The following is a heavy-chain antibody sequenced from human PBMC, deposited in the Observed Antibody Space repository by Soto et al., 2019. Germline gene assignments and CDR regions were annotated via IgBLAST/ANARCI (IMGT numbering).Heavy chain of an antibody. V-gene: IGHV4-59*01. J-gene: IGHJ6*02. Sequence: SETLSLTCTVSGGSISSYYWSWTRQPPGKGLEWIGYIYYSGSTNYNPSLKSRVTISVDTSKNQFSLKLSSVTAADTAVYYCAAIGTPSVDVWGQGTTVTAP. CDR1: GGSISSYY. CDR2: IYYSGST. CDR3: AAIGTPSVDV. D-gene: IGHD1-1*01.